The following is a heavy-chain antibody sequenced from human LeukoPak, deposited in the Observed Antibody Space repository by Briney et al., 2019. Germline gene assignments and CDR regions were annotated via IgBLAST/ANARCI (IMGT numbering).Heavy chain of an antibody. V-gene: IGHV3-11*06. CDR2: ISGGSSYT. J-gene: IGHJ3*02. CDR3: AREQYGSDDALDI. Sequence: GGSLRLSCAASGFTFSDYYMTWFRQAPGKGLEWVSYISGGSSYTNFADSVKGRFTISRDNAKNSLYLQMSSLRAEDTAVYYCAREQYGSDDALDIWGQGTLVTVSS. CDR1: GFTFSDYY. D-gene: IGHD3-10*01.